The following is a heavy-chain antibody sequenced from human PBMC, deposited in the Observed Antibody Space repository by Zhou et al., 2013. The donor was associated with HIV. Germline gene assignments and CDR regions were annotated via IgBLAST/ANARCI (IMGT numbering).Heavy chain of an antibody. Sequence: QVQLVQSGAEVKKPGASVKVSCKASGYTFTSYGISWVRQAPGQGLEWMGWISAYNGNTNYAQKLQGRVTMTTDTSTSTAYMELRSLRSDDTAVYYCAAYYYDSSRRGHDAFDIWGQGTMVTVSS. V-gene: IGHV1-18*01. D-gene: IGHD3-22*01. CDR2: ISAYNGNT. CDR1: GYTFTSYG. J-gene: IGHJ3*02. CDR3: AAYYYDSSRRGHDAFDI.